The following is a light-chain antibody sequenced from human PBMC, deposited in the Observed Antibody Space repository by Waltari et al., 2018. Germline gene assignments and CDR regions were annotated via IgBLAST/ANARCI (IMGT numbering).Light chain of an antibody. CDR2: EVS. V-gene: IGLV2-23*02. Sequence: QSALTQPASVSGSPGPSITISCTGTSSDVGSYNLVSWYQQHPGKAPKLMVYEVSKRPSGVSNRFSGSKSGKTASLTISGLQAEDEADYYCCSYAGSYVVFGGGTKVTVL. CDR1: SSDVGSYNL. CDR3: CSYAGSYVV. J-gene: IGLJ2*01.